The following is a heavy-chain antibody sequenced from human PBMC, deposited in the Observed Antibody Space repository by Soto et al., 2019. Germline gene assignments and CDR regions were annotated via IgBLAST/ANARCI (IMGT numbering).Heavy chain of an antibody. CDR3: ARSVSRSSGWFVTDAFDI. V-gene: IGHV1-46*03. CDR2: INPSGGST. Sequence: ASVTVSCTASGYTFTSYYMHWVRQAPGQGLEWMGIINPSGGSTSYAQKFQGRVTMTRDTSTSTVYMELSSLRSEDTAVYYCARSVSRSSGWFVTDAFDIWGQGTMVTVSS. J-gene: IGHJ3*02. CDR1: GYTFTSYY. D-gene: IGHD6-19*01.